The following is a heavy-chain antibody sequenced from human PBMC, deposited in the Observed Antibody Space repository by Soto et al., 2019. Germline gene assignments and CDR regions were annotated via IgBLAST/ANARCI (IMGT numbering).Heavy chain of an antibody. J-gene: IGHJ5*02. CDR1: GGTFSSYA. CDR3: ARDRVDSSGYSS. Sequence: SVKVSCKASGGTFSSYAISWVRQAPGQGLEWVGGIIPIFGTANYAQKFQGRVTITADESTSTAYMELSSLRSEDTAVYYCARDRVDSSGYSSWGQGTLVTVSS. D-gene: IGHD3-22*01. CDR2: IIPIFGTA. V-gene: IGHV1-69*13.